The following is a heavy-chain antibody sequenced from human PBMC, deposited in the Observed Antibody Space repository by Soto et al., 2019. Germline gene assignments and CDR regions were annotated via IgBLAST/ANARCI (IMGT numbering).Heavy chain of an antibody. J-gene: IGHJ4*02. D-gene: IGHD3-10*01. CDR2: IYWDDDH. V-gene: IGHV2-5*02. CDR1: GFSLSSNGVG. Sequence: QITLRESGPALVRPTQTLTLTCTFSGFSLSSNGVGVGWIRQPSGKALEWLALIYWDDDHRYSPSLKTRLTITKDTSKNQVVLTMTKLDPVDTATYYCAREMYYSTYFDSWGQGTLVTVSS. CDR3: AREMYYSTYFDS.